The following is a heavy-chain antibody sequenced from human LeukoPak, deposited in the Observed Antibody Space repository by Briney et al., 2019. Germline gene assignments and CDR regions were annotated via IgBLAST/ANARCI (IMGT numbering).Heavy chain of an antibody. V-gene: IGHV3-23*01. CDR2: ISGSGGST. CDR1: GFTFSSYA. Sequence: GGSLRLSCAASGFTFSSYAMSWVRQAPGKGLEWVSAISGSGGSTYYADSVKGRFTISRDNSKNTLYLQMNSLRAENTAVYYCARALDYDFWSGYSHLNWFDPWGQGTLVTVSS. D-gene: IGHD3-3*01. CDR3: ARALDYDFWSGYSHLNWFDP. J-gene: IGHJ5*02.